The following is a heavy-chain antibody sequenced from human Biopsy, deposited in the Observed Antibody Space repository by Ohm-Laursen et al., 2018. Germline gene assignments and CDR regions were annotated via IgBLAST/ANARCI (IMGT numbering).Heavy chain of an antibody. CDR3: ARVGAGAPSIDYFDY. Sequence: TLSLTCTVSGGSINNYYWSWIRQPAGKGLEWIGRIYTSGSPNYNLSLESRVTMSVDTSKNQFSLNLRSVTAADTAVYYCARVGAGAPSIDYFDYWGQGALVTVSS. D-gene: IGHD1-26*01. J-gene: IGHJ4*02. CDR1: GGSINNYY. CDR2: IYTSGSP. V-gene: IGHV4-4*07.